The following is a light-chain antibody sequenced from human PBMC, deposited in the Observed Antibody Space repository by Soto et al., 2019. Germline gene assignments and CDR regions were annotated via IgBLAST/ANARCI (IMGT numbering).Light chain of an antibody. Sequence: QSALTQPPSASGSPGQSVTISCTGTRSDVGGYTYVSWYQQHPGKAPKLLIYEVNKRPSGVPDRFSGSKSGNTASLTVSGLQAEDEGDYYCSSYSGSNNLGVFGGGTKLTVL. V-gene: IGLV2-8*01. CDR3: SSYSGSNNLGV. CDR2: EVN. J-gene: IGLJ2*01. CDR1: RSDVGGYTY.